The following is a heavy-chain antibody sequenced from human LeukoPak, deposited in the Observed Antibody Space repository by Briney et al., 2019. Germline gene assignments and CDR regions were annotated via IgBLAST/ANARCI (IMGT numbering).Heavy chain of an antibody. J-gene: IGHJ3*02. CDR1: GFTFSSYS. CDR2: ISSSSSYI. CDR3: ARDNKRYFDWLHRWAFDI. V-gene: IGHV3-21*01. Sequence: PGGSLRLSCAASGFTFSSYSMNWVRQAPGKGLEWVSSISSSSSYIYYADSVEGRFTISRDNAKNSLYLQMNSLRAEDTAVYYCARDNKRYFDWLHRWAFDIWGQGTMVTVSS. D-gene: IGHD3-9*01.